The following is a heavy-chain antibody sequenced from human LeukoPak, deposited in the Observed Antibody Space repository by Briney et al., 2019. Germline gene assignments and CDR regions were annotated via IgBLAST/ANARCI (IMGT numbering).Heavy chain of an antibody. CDR2: IYYSGST. J-gene: IGHJ4*02. D-gene: IGHD6-13*01. V-gene: IGHV4-59*01. CDR1: GGSISSYY. Sequence: SETLSLTCTVSGGSISSYYWSWIRQPPGKGLEWIGYIYYSGSTNYNPSLKSRVTISVDTPKNQFSLKLSSVTAADTAVYYCARGRSSSWYPGDYWGQGTLVTVSS. CDR3: ARGRSSSWYPGDY.